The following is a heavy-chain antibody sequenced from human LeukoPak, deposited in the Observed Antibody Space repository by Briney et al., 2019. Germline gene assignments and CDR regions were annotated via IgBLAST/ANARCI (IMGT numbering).Heavy chain of an antibody. V-gene: IGHV3-11*01. CDR1: GVTFEDYY. CDR3: ARGENGSFDR. Sequence: GGSLRLSCTGSGVTFEDYYLSWIRQAPGKGLEWISYVSSTGGDKFYADPVKGRFTISRDNARNSVYMEMNDLIAEDTAFYYSARGENGSFDRWGQGTLVIVSS. D-gene: IGHD3-10*01. J-gene: IGHJ4*02. CDR2: VSSTGGDK.